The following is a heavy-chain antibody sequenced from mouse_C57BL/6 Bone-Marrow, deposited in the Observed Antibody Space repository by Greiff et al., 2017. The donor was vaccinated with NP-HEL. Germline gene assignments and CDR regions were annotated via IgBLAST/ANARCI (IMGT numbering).Heavy chain of an antibody. CDR3: ARSGDGYSFDY. Sequence: QVQLQQPGAELVRPGTSVKLSCKASGYTFTSYWMHWVKQRPGQGLEWIGVIDPSDSYTNYNQKFKGKATLTVDTSSSTAYMQLSSLTSEDSAVYYCARSGDGYSFDYWGQGTTHTVSS. CDR1: GYTFTSYW. D-gene: IGHD2-3*01. CDR2: IDPSDSYT. J-gene: IGHJ2*01. V-gene: IGHV1-59*01.